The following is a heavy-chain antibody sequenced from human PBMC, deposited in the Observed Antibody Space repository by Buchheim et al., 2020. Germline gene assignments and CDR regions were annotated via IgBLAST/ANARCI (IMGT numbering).Heavy chain of an antibody. J-gene: IGHJ4*02. CDR2: INPDGSDR. CDR1: GFTFTTFW. Sequence: EVQLVESGGGLIQPGGSLRLSCAASGFTFTTFWMHWVRQVPGKGLVWVSPINPDGSDRSYAAYVKGRFTISRDNAENTLYLQTNSLTVEDTGVYTCAREVRGHAYFDTWGQGT. CDR3: AREVRGHAYFDT. V-gene: IGHV3-74*01.